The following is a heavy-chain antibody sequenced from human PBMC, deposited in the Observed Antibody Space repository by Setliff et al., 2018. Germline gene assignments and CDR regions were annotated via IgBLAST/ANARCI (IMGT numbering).Heavy chain of an antibody. CDR1: GGSISSYY. J-gene: IGHJ3*02. CDR2: IYTSGST. Sequence: SETLSLTCTVSGGSISSYYWSWIRQPPGKGLEWIGYIYTSGSTNYNPSLKSRVTISVDTSKNQFSLKLSSVTAADTAVYYCARGDGTLGDAFDIWGQGTMVTVSS. V-gene: IGHV4-4*08. CDR3: ARGDGTLGDAFDI.